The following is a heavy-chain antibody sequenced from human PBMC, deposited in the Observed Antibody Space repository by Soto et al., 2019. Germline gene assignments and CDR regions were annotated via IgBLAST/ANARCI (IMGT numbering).Heavy chain of an antibody. CDR1: GASISNSSYY. CDR3: ARHGSN. Sequence: SETLSLTCTVSGASISNSSYYWGWIRRPPGKGLEWIGTIYYSGITYYNPSLKSRVTISVDTSKNQFSLKLTSVTAADTAVYYCARHGSNWGQGTLVTVSS. J-gene: IGHJ4*02. CDR2: IYYSGIT. V-gene: IGHV4-39*01.